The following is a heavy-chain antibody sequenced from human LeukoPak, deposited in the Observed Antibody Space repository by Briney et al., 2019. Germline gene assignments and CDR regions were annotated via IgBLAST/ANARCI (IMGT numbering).Heavy chain of an antibody. Sequence: SETLSLTCTVSGGSISGYYWTWLRQPPGKGLEWIGYMYYSGSTNYNPSLKSRVTISVDTSKNQLSLKLRSVTAADTAVYYCARGHIYYFDYWGQGTLVTVSS. CDR1: GGSISGYY. J-gene: IGHJ4*02. V-gene: IGHV4-59*01. CDR3: ARGHIYYFDY. D-gene: IGHD3-3*02. CDR2: MYYSGST.